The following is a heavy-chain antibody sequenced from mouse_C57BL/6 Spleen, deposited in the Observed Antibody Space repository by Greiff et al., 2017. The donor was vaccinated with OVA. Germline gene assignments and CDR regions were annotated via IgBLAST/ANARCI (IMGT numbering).Heavy chain of an antibody. D-gene: IGHD1-2*01. CDR3: ARGGTATVYAMDY. CDR1: GFTFSDYG. Sequence: EVKLMESGGGLVKPGGSLKLSCAASGFTFSDYGMHWVRQAPEKGLEWVAYISSGSSTIYYAATVKGRFTISSDNAKNTLFLQMTSLRSEDTAMYYCARGGTATVYAMDYWGQGTSVTVSS. J-gene: IGHJ4*01. CDR2: ISSGSSTI. V-gene: IGHV5-17*01.